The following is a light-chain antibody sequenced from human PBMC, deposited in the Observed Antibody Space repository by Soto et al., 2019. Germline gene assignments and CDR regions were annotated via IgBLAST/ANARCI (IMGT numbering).Light chain of an antibody. CDR2: GAS. Sequence: EIVLTQSPGTLSLSPGERATLSCRASQSVSRTYLAWYQQKPGQAPRLLIYGASSRATAIPDRFSGSGSGTDSTLTINRLEPEDFAVYYCQQYGSSLWTFGHGTKVEIK. CDR3: QQYGSSLWT. V-gene: IGKV3-20*01. CDR1: QSVSRTY. J-gene: IGKJ1*01.